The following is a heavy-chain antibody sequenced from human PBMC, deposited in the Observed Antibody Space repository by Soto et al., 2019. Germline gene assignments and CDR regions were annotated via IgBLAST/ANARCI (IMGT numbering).Heavy chain of an antibody. CDR1: GGSISSSSYY. V-gene: IGHV4-39*01. Sequence: PSETLSLTCTVSGGSISSSSYYWGWIRQPPGKGLEWIGSIYYSGSTYYNPSLKSRVTISVDTSKNQFSLKLSSVTAADTAVYYCERLLTLNWFDPWGQGTLVTVSS. J-gene: IGHJ5*02. CDR3: ERLLTLNWFDP. CDR2: IYYSGST.